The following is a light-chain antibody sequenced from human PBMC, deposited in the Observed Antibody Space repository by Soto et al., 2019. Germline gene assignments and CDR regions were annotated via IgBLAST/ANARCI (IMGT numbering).Light chain of an antibody. CDR1: QSVSSSY. Sequence: EIVLTQSPGTPSLSPGERATLSCRASQSVSSSYLAWYQQKPGQAPRLLIYGASSRATGIPDRFSGSGSGTDFTLTISRLEPEDFAVYYCHQYGSSAWTLGQGTKVDIK. CDR2: GAS. J-gene: IGKJ1*01. V-gene: IGKV3-20*01. CDR3: HQYGSSAWT.